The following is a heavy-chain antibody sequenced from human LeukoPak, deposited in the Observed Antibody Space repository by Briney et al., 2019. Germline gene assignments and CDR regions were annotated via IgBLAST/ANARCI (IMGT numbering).Heavy chain of an antibody. Sequence: RRASVKVSCKASGGTFSSYAISWVRQAPGQGLEWMGGIIPIFGTANYAQKFQGRVTITTDESTSTAYMELSSLRSENTAVYYCARGTYSSSWSYYFDYWGQGTLVTVSS. CDR1: GGTFSSYA. D-gene: IGHD6-13*01. CDR2: IIPIFGTA. J-gene: IGHJ4*02. V-gene: IGHV1-69*05. CDR3: ARGTYSSSWSYYFDY.